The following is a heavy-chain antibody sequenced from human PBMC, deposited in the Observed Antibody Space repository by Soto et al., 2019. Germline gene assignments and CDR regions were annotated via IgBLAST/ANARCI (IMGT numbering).Heavy chain of an antibody. Sequence: KPSETLSLTCSVSGGSITADGYSWDWIRQHPGKGLEWIGYIYYSGSTYYNPSLMSRLTISVDTSKSQFSLKLSSLTAADTAVYYCARGAGMVIVTGSSWFGPWGQGTLVTVSS. CDR3: ARGAGMVIVTGSSWFGP. V-gene: IGHV4-31*03. J-gene: IGHJ5*02. CDR1: GGSITADGYS. D-gene: IGHD3-22*01. CDR2: IYYSGST.